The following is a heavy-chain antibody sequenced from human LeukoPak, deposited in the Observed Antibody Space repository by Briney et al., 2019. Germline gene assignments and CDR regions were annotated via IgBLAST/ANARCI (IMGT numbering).Heavy chain of an antibody. D-gene: IGHD5-12*01. Sequence: GGSWGLSCTASGLTFGNYWMHWVRQAPGKGLVWVSRITNDGSGATYADSVKGRFTISRDNAKNTVYLQMNSLRAEDTAVYYCARDIATTPVYWGQGTLVTVPS. J-gene: IGHJ4*02. CDR1: GLTFGNYW. V-gene: IGHV3-74*01. CDR2: ITNDGSGA. CDR3: ARDIATTPVY.